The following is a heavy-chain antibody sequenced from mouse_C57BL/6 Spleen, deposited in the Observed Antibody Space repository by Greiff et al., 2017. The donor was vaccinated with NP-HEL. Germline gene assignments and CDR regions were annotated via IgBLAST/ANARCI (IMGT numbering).Heavy chain of an antibody. V-gene: IGHV14-4*01. J-gene: IGHJ3*01. CDR2: IDPENGDT. Sequence: EVQLQQSGAELVRPGASVKLSCTASGFNIKDDYMHWVKQRPEQGLEWIGWIDPENGDTEYASKFQGKATITADTSSNTAYLQLSSLTSEDTAVYYCTTGWGDYDRSFAYWGQGTLVTVSA. CDR3: TTGWGDYDRSFAY. CDR1: GFNIKDDY. D-gene: IGHD2-4*01.